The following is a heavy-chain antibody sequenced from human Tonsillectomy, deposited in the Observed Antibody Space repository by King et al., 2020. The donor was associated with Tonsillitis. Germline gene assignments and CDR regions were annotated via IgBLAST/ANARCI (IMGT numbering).Heavy chain of an antibody. V-gene: IGHV3-48*04. Sequence: VQLVESEGGLVQPGGSLRLSCAASGFTFSSYSMNWVRQAPGKGLEWVSYISSSSSTIYYADSVKGRFTISRDNAKNSLYLQMNSLRAEDTAVYYCARDVCSSTSCYVNYYYGMDVWGQGTTVTVSS. CDR2: ISSSSSTI. CDR1: GFTFSSYS. D-gene: IGHD2-2*01. CDR3: ARDVCSSTSCYVNYYYGMDV. J-gene: IGHJ6*02.